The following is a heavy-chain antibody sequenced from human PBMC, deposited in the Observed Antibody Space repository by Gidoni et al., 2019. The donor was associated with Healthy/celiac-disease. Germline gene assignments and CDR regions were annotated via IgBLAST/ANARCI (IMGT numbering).Heavy chain of an antibody. CDR2: ISSSGSNI. Sequence: EVQLVESGGGLVKPGGSLRLSCAASGFTFSSYSSNWVRQAPGKGLEWVSSISSSGSNIYYANSVKGRFTISRDNAKNSLYLQMNSLRAEDTAVYYCARDEGQQLAFDYWGQGTLVTVSS. CDR1: GFTFSSYS. J-gene: IGHJ4*02. CDR3: ARDEGQQLAFDY. D-gene: IGHD6-13*01. V-gene: IGHV3-21*01.